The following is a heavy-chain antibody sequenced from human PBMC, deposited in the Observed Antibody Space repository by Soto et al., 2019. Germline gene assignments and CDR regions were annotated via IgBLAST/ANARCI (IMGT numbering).Heavy chain of an antibody. CDR2: INAGNGNT. Sequence: ASVKVSCKASGYTFTSYAIHWVRQAPGQRLEWMGWINAGNGNTKYSQKFQGRVTITRDTSASTAYMELSSLRSEDTAVYYCASEEYSSSSGQPNWFDPWGQGTLVTVSS. V-gene: IGHV1-3*01. CDR1: GYTFTSYA. CDR3: ASEEYSSSSGQPNWFDP. D-gene: IGHD6-6*01. J-gene: IGHJ5*02.